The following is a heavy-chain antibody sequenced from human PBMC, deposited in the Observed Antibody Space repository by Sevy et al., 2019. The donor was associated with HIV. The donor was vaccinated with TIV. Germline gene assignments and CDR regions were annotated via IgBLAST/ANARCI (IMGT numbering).Heavy chain of an antibody. CDR1: AFTVSSNF. D-gene: IGHD6-13*01. V-gene: IGHV3-53*01. Sequence: GGSLRLSCVAYAFTVSSNFRTWVRQAPGKGLEWVSIIYSGGDTYYADSVKGRFTISRDNSKNTLYLQMNNLRAEDTAVYYCARDLRVATASGGMDVWGQGTTVTVSS. CDR3: ARDLRVATASGGMDV. CDR2: IYSGGDT. J-gene: IGHJ6*02.